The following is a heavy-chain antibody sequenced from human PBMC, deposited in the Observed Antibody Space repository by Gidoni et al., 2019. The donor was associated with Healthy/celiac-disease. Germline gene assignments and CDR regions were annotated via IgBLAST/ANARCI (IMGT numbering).Heavy chain of an antibody. Sequence: QVQLVQSGAEVQKPGAQVKVSYNASGYTFTSYAMHWVRQAPGQRLEWMGWINAGNGNTKYSQKFQGRVTITRDTSASTAYMEMSSLRSEDTAVYYCARDSGWCGEFLPFDPWGQGTLVTVSS. V-gene: IGHV1-3*01. CDR1: GYTFTSYA. CDR2: INAGNGNT. CDR3: ARDSGWCGEFLPFDP. J-gene: IGHJ5*02. D-gene: IGHD3-10*01.